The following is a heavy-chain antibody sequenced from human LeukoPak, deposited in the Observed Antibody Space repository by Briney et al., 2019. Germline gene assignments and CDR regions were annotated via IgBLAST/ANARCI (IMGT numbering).Heavy chain of an antibody. J-gene: IGHJ4*02. D-gene: IGHD2-2*01. CDR3: AKGGRTSCYGHVDY. CDR2: ISGSGGST. Sequence: QPGRSLRLSCAASGFTFSIYAMSWVRQAPGEGLEWVLGISGSGGSTYYADSVKGRFTISRDDSKNTLYLQMNSLRAEDTAVYYCAKGGRTSCYGHVDYWGQGTLVTVSS. V-gene: IGHV3-23*01. CDR1: GFTFSIYA.